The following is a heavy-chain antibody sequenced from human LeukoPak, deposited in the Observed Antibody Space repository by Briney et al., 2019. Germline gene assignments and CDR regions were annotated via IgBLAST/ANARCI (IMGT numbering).Heavy chain of an antibody. CDR3: ARAPPTLEYSSSWPYFDY. D-gene: IGHD6-13*01. V-gene: IGHV3-21*01. Sequence: PGGSLRLSCAASGFTFSSYSMNWVRQAPGKGLEWVSSISSSSSYIYYADSVKGRFTISRDNAKNSLYLQMNSLRAEDTAVYYCARAPPTLEYSSSWPYFDYWGQGTLVTVSS. J-gene: IGHJ4*02. CDR2: ISSSSSYI. CDR1: GFTFSSYS.